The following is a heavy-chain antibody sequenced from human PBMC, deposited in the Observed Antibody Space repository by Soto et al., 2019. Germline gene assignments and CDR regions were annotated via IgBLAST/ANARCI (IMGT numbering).Heavy chain of an antibody. CDR1: GFTFSSYG. D-gene: IGHD3-3*01. V-gene: IGHV3-30*18. J-gene: IGHJ5*02. Sequence: QVQLVESGGGVVQPGRSLRLSCAASGFTFSSYGMHWVRQAPGKGLEWGAGISYDGSNKYYADSVKGRFTISRDNSKNTLYLQMNSLRAEDTAVYYCAKEDFWSGYVWVFREGNWFDPWGQGTLVTVSS. CDR2: ISYDGSNK. CDR3: AKEDFWSGYVWVFREGNWFDP.